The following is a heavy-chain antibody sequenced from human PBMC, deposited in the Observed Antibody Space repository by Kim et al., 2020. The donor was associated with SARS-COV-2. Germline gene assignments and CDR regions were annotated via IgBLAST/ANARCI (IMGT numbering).Heavy chain of an antibody. CDR3: VKELNGFFPDF. J-gene: IGHJ4*02. V-gene: IGHV3-23*01. CDR2: RT. D-gene: IGHD3-9*01. Sequence: RTVYRDSVKGRFTISRDKSQNMVYLQMNRLRVEDTAVYYCVKELNGFFPDFWGQGTLVTVSS.